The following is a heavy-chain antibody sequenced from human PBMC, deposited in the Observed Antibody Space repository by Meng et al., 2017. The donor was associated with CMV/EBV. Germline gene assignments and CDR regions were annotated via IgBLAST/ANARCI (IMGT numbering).Heavy chain of an antibody. V-gene: IGHV3-72*01. Sequence: SVFSFSAHYMNWVRQVPGRGLQWVGRISNKADNYITQYAASVKGRFAISRDDSTNSLFLQMNSLQTEDTAVFYCAKEGAMPGPDFELWGQGTLVTVSS. J-gene: IGHJ4*02. CDR2: ISNKADNYIT. CDR1: VFSFSAHY. D-gene: IGHD2-2*01. CDR3: AKEGAMPGPDFEL.